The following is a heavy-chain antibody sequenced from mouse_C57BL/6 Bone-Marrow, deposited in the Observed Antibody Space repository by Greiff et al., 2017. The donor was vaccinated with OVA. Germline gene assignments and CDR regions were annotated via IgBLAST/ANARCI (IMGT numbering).Heavy chain of an antibody. CDR2: IRFTSDNSAT. CDR1: GFTFSNYW. D-gene: IGHD1-1*01. V-gene: IGHV6-3*01. J-gene: IGHJ4*01. CDR3: TGTNYYGSSCVAAMDY. Sequence: EVKLLESGGGLVQPGGSMKLSCVASGFTFSNYWMNWVRQSPEKGLEWVAQIRFTSDNSATHYAVSVKGRFTISRDDSKSSVYLQMNNLRAEDTGIYYCTGTNYYGSSCVAAMDYWGQGTSVTVSS.